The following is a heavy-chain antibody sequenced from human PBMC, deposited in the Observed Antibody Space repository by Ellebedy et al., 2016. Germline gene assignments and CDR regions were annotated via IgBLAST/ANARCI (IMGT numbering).Heavy chain of an antibody. CDR3: ARDRRGGLVRPKFDP. CDR2: ITPNSGGI. D-gene: IGHD3-10*01. J-gene: IGHJ5*02. V-gene: IGHV1-2*02. Sequence: ASVKVSXXASGYTFTDYYLHWVRQAPGQGLEWMGWITPNSGGIKYAQKLQGRVTMTRDTSISTAYMELSRLRSDDTAVYYCARDRRGGLVRPKFDPWGQGTLVTVSS. CDR1: GYTFTDYY.